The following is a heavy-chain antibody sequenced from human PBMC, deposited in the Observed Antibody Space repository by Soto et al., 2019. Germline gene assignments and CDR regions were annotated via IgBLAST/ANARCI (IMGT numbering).Heavy chain of an antibody. CDR1: GYTFTGYY. CDR2: INPNSGGT. Sequence: ASVKVSCKASGYTFTGYYMHWVRQAPGQGLEWMGWINPNSGGTNYAQKFQGWVTMIRDTSISTAYMELSRLRSDDTAVYYCARVSCCSGDYCYGMDVWGQGTTVTVSS. V-gene: IGHV1-2*04. J-gene: IGHJ6*02. D-gene: IGHD2-15*01. CDR3: ARVSCCSGDYCYGMDV.